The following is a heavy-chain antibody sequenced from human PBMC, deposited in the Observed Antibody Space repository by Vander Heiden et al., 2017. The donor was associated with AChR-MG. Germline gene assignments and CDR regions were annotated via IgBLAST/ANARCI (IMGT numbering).Heavy chain of an antibody. V-gene: IGHV3-15*01. CDR1: GFIFSHCW. J-gene: IGHJ4*02. Sequence: EVQLVESGGGLVKPGRSLRLSCAAPGFIFSHCWMTWVRQAPGKGLEWVGRIKRKIDGETTDHAPPVRGRFSISRDDSKEMLYLEMNSLKTDDTAIYYCVAGLGTSEYDFWCQGTLVTVSS. CDR3: VAGLGTSEYDF. D-gene: IGHD1-7*01. CDR2: IKRKIDGETT.